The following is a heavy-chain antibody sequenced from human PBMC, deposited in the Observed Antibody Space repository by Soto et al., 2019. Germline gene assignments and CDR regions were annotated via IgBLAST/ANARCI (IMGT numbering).Heavy chain of an antibody. CDR2: MSYDGSKK. CDR3: GKDLKPGSRWSLGGVEHCMDV. CDR1: GFSFSSYD. D-gene: IGHD3-16*01. Sequence: QVQLVESGGGVVQPGRSLRLSCVGSGFSFSSYDMNWVRQAPGTGLEWVALMSYDGSKKYYGDSVRGRVTISRDNSKNTLFMRMEHRGPEDTDIYYCGKDLKPGSRWSLGGVEHCMDVWGRGTTVSVSS. V-gene: IGHV3-30*18. J-gene: IGHJ6*03.